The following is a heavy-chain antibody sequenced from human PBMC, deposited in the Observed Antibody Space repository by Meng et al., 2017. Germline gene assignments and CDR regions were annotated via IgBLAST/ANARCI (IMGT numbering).Heavy chain of an antibody. D-gene: IGHD3-22*01. CDR1: GYTFTGYY. Sequence: ASVKVSCKASGYTFTGYYMHWVRQAPGQGLEWMGRIKPNSGGTNYAQKFQGRVTMTRDTSISTAYMELSRLRSDDTAVYYCAILQKYYYDSSGYSPTYWYFDLWGRGTLVTVSS. CDR3: AILQKYYYDSSGYSPTYWYFDL. CDR2: IKPNSGGT. V-gene: IGHV1-2*06. J-gene: IGHJ2*01.